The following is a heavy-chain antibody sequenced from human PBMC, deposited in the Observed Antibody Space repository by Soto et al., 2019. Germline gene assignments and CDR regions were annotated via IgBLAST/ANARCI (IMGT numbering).Heavy chain of an antibody. CDR1: GYTFTGND. V-gene: IGHV1-2*04. CDR2: INPNSGGT. D-gene: IGHD6-25*01. J-gene: IGHJ4*02. Sequence: ASVKVTCKASGYTFTGNDMHWVRQAPGQGIEWMGWINPNSGGTNYAQKFQGWVTMTRDTSISTAYMELSRLRSDDTAVYYCAIVVIVYEPQRHFHFWCQAPLLSVSS. CDR3: AIVVIVYEPQRHFHF.